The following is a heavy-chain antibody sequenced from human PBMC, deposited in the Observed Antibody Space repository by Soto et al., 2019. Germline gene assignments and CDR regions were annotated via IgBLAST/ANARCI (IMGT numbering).Heavy chain of an antibody. J-gene: IGHJ6*02. CDR3: ARDSGSYSYNYYYYGMDV. CDR2: IWYDGSNK. Sequence: QVQLVESGGGVVQPGRSLRLSCAASGFTFSSYGMHWVRQAPGKGLEWVAVIWYDGSNKYYADSVKGRFTISRDNSKNTLYLQMNSLRAEDTAVYYCARDSGSYSYNYYYYGMDVWGQGTTVSVSS. V-gene: IGHV3-33*01. D-gene: IGHD1-26*01. CDR1: GFTFSSYG.